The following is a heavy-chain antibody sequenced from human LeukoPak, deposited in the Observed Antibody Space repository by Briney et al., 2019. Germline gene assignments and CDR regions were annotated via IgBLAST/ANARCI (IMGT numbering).Heavy chain of an antibody. D-gene: IGHD3-22*01. CDR2: ISSSSSYI. CDR3: ARDNAYYDSSAPGAFDI. J-gene: IGHJ3*02. CDR1: GFTFSSYA. V-gene: IGHV3-21*01. Sequence: GGSLRLSCAASGFTFSSYAMHWVRQAPGKGLDWVSCISSSSSYIYYADSVKGRFTISRDNAKNSLYLQMNSLRAEDTAVYYCARDNAYYDSSAPGAFDIWGQGTMVTVSS.